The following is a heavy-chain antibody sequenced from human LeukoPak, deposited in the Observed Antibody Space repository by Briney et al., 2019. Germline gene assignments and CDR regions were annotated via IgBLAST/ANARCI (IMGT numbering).Heavy chain of an antibody. V-gene: IGHV1-18*01. CDR1: GYTFTSYG. D-gene: IGHD6-13*01. CDR2: ISAYNGNT. CDR3: ARDGYSSSWYTRPGGGWAWDY. Sequence: GASVKVSCKASGYTFTSYGISWVRQAPGQGLEWMGWISAYNGNTNYAQKLQGRVTMTTDTSTSTAYMELRSLRSDDTAVYYCARDGYSSSWYTRPGGGWAWDYWGQGTLVTVSS. J-gene: IGHJ4*02.